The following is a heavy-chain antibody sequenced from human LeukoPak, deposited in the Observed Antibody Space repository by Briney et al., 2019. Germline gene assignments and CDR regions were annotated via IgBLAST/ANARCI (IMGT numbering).Heavy chain of an antibody. CDR2: ISSSSSTM. D-gene: IGHD5-12*01. CDR3: ARPYLQGYREVGY. Sequence: PGGSPRLSCAASGFTFSSYSMNWVRQAPGKGLEWVSYISSSSSTMYYADSVKGRFTISRDNAKNSLYLQMNSLRAEDTAVYYCARPYLQGYREVGYWGQGTPVTVSS. V-gene: IGHV3-48*01. CDR1: GFTFSSYS. J-gene: IGHJ4*02.